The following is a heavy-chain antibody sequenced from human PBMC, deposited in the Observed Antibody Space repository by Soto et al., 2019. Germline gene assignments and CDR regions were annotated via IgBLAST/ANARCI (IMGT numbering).Heavy chain of an antibody. CDR1: GGSISSGDYY. Sequence: SETLSLTCTVSGGSISSGDYYWSWIRQPPGKDLEWIGYIYYSGSPYYNPSLKSRGTIYVDTSKNQFSLKLSSVTDADTAVHYWARDSSKYQLLYYYYYGMDVWGQGNTVT. V-gene: IGHV4-30-4*01. D-gene: IGHD2-2*01. CDR3: ARDSSKYQLLYYYYYGMDV. J-gene: IGHJ6*02. CDR2: IYYSGSP.